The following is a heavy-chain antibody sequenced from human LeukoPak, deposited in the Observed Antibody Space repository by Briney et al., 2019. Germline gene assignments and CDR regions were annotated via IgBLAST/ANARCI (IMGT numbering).Heavy chain of an antibody. Sequence: SETLSLTCTVSGGSISSYYWSWIRQPPGKGLEWIGYIYYSGSTNYNPSLKSRVTISVDTSKNQFSLKLSSVTAAGTAVYYCARLGGYSSDLDYWGQGTLVSVSS. CDR2: IYYSGST. J-gene: IGHJ4*02. CDR1: GGSISSYY. CDR3: ARLGGYSSDLDY. V-gene: IGHV4-59*01. D-gene: IGHD5-18*01.